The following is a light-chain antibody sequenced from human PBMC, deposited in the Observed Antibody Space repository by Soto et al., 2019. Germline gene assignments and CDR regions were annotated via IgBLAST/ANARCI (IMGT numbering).Light chain of an antibody. Sequence: QSVLTQPPSVSGSPGQSITISCTGTSSDVGDYNYVSWYQQHPGKAPKLMIYDVSNRPSGVSNRFSGSKSGNTASLTISGVQAEDEADYYCSSYTSSSTVVFGGGTQLTVL. CDR1: SSDVGDYNY. J-gene: IGLJ2*01. CDR2: DVS. CDR3: SSYTSSSTVV. V-gene: IGLV2-14*01.